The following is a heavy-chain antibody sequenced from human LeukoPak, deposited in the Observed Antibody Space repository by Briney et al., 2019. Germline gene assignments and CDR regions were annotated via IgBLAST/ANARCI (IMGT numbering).Heavy chain of an antibody. D-gene: IGHD2-2*01. V-gene: IGHV3-21*04. CDR3: AKDIGVVPAAISGG. CDR1: GFTFSSYS. Sequence: GGSLRLSCAASGFTFSSYSMNWVRQAPGKGLEWVSSISSSSSYIYYADSVKGRFTISRDNAKNSLYLQMNSLRAEDTALYYCAKDIGVVPAAISGGWGQGTLVTVSS. CDR2: ISSSSSYI. J-gene: IGHJ4*02.